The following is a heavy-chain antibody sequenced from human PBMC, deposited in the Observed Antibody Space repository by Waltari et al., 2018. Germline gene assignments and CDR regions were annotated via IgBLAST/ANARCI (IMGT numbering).Heavy chain of an antibody. CDR2: VRGDGKT. J-gene: IGHJ4*02. D-gene: IGHD1-1*01. CDR1: GDSMSTSDY. CDR3: ARDRGRGLYLDT. Sequence: VKPSGTLSLICAVSGDSMSTSDYWSWVRQPPGKGLEWIGQVRGDGKTNYNPSFASRVTMSLDTSTYHFALKLTSATAADTALYYCARDRGRGLYLDTWGQGTLVTVSP. V-gene: IGHV4-4*02.